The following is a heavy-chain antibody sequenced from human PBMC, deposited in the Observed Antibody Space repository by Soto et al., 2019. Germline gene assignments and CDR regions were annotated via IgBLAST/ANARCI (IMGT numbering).Heavy chain of an antibody. J-gene: IGHJ4*02. CDR2: IYYSGST. CDR1: VGSISNYY. V-gene: IGHV4-59*01. CDR3: ARGYRSLDN. D-gene: IGHD4-4*01. Sequence: SETLSLTCTVSVGSISNYYRSWIRQPPGKGLEWIGYIYYSGSTNYNPSLKSRVTISVDTSKNQLSLKLSSVTAADTAVYYCARGYRSLDNWGQGTLVTVSS.